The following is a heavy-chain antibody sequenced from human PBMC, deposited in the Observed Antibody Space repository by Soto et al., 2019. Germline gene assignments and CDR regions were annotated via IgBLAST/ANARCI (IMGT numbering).Heavy chain of an antibody. CDR1: GGTFSSYA. Sequence: QVQLVQSGAEVKKPGSSVKVSCKASGGTFSSYAISWVRQAPGQGLEWMGGIIPNSGGTNYAQKFQGWVTMTRDTSISTAYMELSRLRSDDTAVYYCARDKYSSSWAGDYYYGMDVWGQGTTVTVSS. V-gene: IGHV1-2*04. D-gene: IGHD6-6*01. CDR3: ARDKYSSSWAGDYYYGMDV. J-gene: IGHJ6*02. CDR2: IIPNSGGT.